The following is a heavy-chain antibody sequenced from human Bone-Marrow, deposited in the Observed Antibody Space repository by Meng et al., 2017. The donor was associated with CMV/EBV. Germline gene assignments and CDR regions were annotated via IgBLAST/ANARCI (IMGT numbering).Heavy chain of an antibody. V-gene: IGHV3-30*02. CDR3: ARECGDLGYCSSTRCWNDAFDI. CDR2: MQFDGSEE. J-gene: IGHJ3*02. D-gene: IGHD2-2*01. Sequence: GALRLSCAASGFTFSNFGMHGVRQAPGKGLEWVAFMQFDGSEELYADSLKGRFTISRDNAKNSLYLQMNSLRAEDTAVYYGARECGDLGYCSSTRCWNDAFDIWGQGTMVTVSS. CDR1: GFTFSNFG.